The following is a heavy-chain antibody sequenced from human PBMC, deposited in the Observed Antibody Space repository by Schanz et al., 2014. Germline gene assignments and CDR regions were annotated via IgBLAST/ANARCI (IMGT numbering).Heavy chain of an antibody. CDR3: VKGGTNTLDS. J-gene: IGHJ4*02. V-gene: IGHV3-74*02. Sequence: VQLEESGGGVVQPGGSLRLSCAASGFTFSRYWMHWVRQAPGKGLVWVSRIDNTGGNTNYADSVRGRFTISRDNSKNTLYLQMNSLRGDDTAIYYCVKGGTNTLDSWGQGTLVTVSS. CDR2: IDNTGGNT. CDR1: GFTFSRYW.